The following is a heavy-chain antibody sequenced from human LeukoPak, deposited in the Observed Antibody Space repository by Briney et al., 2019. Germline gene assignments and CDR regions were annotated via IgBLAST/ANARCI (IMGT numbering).Heavy chain of an antibody. CDR1: GYSFTSHW. D-gene: IGHD6-13*01. Sequence: GESLQISCQGSGYSFTSHWIGWVRPMPGKGLEWMGIIYPGDSDTRYSPSFQGQVTFSADKSISTAYMQWSSLKASDTAMYYCARLDLEAAAAQYWGQGTLVTVSS. J-gene: IGHJ4*02. CDR2: IYPGDSDT. CDR3: ARLDLEAAAAQY. V-gene: IGHV5-51*01.